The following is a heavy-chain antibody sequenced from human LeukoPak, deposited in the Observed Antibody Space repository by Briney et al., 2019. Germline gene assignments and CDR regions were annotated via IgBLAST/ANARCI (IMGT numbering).Heavy chain of an antibody. V-gene: IGHV3-48*03. D-gene: IGHD3-22*01. Sequence: GGSLRLSCAASGFTFSSYEMNWVRQAPGKGLEWVSYIAGSGGDISYADSVKGRFTISRDNAKNSLYLQMNSLRAEDTAVYYCARGSYYYDTTVYYAPDFWGQGTLVTVSS. CDR2: IAGSGGDI. CDR1: GFTFSSYE. CDR3: ARGSYYYDTTVYYAPDF. J-gene: IGHJ4*02.